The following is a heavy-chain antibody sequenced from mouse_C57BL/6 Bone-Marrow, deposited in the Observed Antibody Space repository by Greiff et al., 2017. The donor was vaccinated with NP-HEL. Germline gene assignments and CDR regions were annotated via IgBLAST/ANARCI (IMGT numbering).Heavy chain of an antibody. Sequence: EVQLKQSGPELVKPGASVKISCKASGYSFTGYYMNWVKQSPEKSLEWIGEINPSTGGTTYNQKFKAKATLTVDKSSSTAYMQLKSLTSEDSAVYYCARYPFDYWGQGTTLTVSS. J-gene: IGHJ2*01. V-gene: IGHV1-42*01. CDR2: INPSTGGT. CDR1: GYSFTGYY. CDR3: ARYPFDY.